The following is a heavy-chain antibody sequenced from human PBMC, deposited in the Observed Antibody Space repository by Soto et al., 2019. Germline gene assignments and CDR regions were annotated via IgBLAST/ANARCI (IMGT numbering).Heavy chain of an antibody. J-gene: IGHJ4*02. V-gene: IGHV4-30-2*01. CDR1: GASITFGGYS. Sequence: TLSLTCTVSGASITFGGYSWSWIRQTPGKGLEWIGYINHLETTFYNPSFESRLTLSIDRAKNQFSLKLHSMSAADRAVYFCARGGGSDSFDYWGQGIRVTVSS. CDR3: ARGGGSDSFDY. D-gene: IGHD1-26*01. CDR2: INHLETT.